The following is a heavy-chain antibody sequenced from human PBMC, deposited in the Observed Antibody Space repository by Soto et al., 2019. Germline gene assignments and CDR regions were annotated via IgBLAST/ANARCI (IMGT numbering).Heavy chain of an antibody. Sequence: SVKVSCKASGGTFSSYAISWVRQAPGQGLEWMGGIIPIFGTANYAQKFQGRVTITADESTSTAYMELSSLRSEDTAVYYCARGWTRRKDYYYYYGMDVWGQGXTVTVSS. CDR3: ARGWTRRKDYYYYYGMDV. D-gene: IGHD2-15*01. CDR2: IIPIFGTA. V-gene: IGHV1-69*13. J-gene: IGHJ6*02. CDR1: GGTFSSYA.